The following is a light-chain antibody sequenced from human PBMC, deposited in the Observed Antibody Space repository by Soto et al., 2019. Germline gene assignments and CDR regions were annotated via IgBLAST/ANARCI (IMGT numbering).Light chain of an antibody. CDR2: SSY. V-gene: IGLV1-44*01. Sequence: QSVLTQPPSVSGTPGQRVTISCSGSSSNIGSNTVNWYQQFPGTAPRLLIYSSYQRPSGVRDRFSGSQSGTSASLAISGLQSDDEADYYCAAWDDSLKAIFGGGPQLTVL. CDR1: SSNIGSNT. CDR3: AAWDDSLKAI. J-gene: IGLJ7*01.